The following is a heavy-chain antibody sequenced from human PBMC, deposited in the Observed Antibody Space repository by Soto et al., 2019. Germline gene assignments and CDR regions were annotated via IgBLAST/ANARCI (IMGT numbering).Heavy chain of an antibody. D-gene: IGHD2-15*01. Sequence: QVLLQESGPGLINASGTLSLTCGVSGGSISTNNWWSWVRQTPGQGLEWIAEVYHTGSTNYNPSLKSRLTLSVDKSKNQFSLRLTSVTAADSAVYYCARAKLCNTLSCPHSFDTWGQGTLVSVSS. CDR1: GGSISTNNW. CDR3: ARAKLCNTLSCPHSFDT. V-gene: IGHV4-4*02. J-gene: IGHJ4*02. CDR2: VYHTGST.